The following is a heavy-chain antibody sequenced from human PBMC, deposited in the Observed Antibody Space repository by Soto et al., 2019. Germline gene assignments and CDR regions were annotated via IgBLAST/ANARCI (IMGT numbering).Heavy chain of an antibody. CDR1: GYLFSSYG. CDR2: ISPNNGNT. Sequence: ASVKVSCKASGYLFSSYGISWVRQAPGQGLEWMGWISPNNGNTNYAQKVQGRVTMTTDTSTTTAYMELRSLRSDDTAVYYCARDPNWPPYYYYGMDVWGQGTTVTV. CDR3: ARDPNWPPYYYYGMDV. J-gene: IGHJ6*02. V-gene: IGHV1-18*01.